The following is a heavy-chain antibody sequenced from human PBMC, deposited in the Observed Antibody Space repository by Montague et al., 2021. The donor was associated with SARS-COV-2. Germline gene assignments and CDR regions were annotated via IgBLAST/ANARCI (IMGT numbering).Heavy chain of an antibody. D-gene: IGHD4-17*01. Sequence: SETLSLTCTVSGGSTSSYYWSWIRQPPGKGLEWIGYIYYSGSTNXNPSFKSRVTISVDTSKNQFSLKLSSVTAADTAVYYCARYTRQIRLIVFDYGMDVWGQGTTATVSS. J-gene: IGHJ6*02. CDR3: ARYTRQIRLIVFDYGMDV. CDR1: GGSTSSYY. CDR2: IYYSGST. V-gene: IGHV4-59*01.